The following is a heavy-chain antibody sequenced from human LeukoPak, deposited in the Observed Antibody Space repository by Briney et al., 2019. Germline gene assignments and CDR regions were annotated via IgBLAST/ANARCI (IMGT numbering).Heavy chain of an antibody. D-gene: IGHD6-19*01. CDR1: GGFISSSSYY. CDR2: IYYSGST. V-gene: IGHV4-39*07. CDR3: EIAVAGTIDY. Sequence: TSETLSLTCTVSGGFISSSSYYWGWIRQPPGKGLEWIGSIYYSGSTHDNPSLKSRVTISLDTSKNQFSLKLSSVTAADTAVYYCEIAVAGTIDYWGQGTLVTVSS. J-gene: IGHJ4*02.